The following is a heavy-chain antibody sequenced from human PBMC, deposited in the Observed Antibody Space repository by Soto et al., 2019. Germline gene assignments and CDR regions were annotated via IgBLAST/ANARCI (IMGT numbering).Heavy chain of an antibody. CDR2: ISGDGRDT. D-gene: IGHD6-19*01. Sequence: QVQLVEAGGGVVQPERSLRLSCAASGFTFSNYGMHWVRQAPGKGLEWVAAISGDGRDTYYGDSVRGRFTISRDNSRXXXXXXXXXXXXXXXXXXXXXXXXXXXXQWLGYWGQGTLVTVSS. J-gene: IGHJ4*02. CDR1: GFTFSNYG. V-gene: IGHV3-30*03. CDR3: XXXXXXXXQWLGY.